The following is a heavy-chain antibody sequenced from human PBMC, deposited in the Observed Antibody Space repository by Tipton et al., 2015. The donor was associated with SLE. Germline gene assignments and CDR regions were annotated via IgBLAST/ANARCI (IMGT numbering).Heavy chain of an antibody. CDR3: ARGILTWRGAVLGVDV. J-gene: IGHJ6*02. Sequence: TLSLTCSVSGGSISSNYWIWIRQPPGKGLEWIGYISDGGDTNYNPSLKSRVTISVDPAKNQFSLKLTSVTAADSALYYCARGILTWRGAVLGVDVWGQGTTVNVSS. V-gene: IGHV4-59*08. CDR2: ISDGGDT. D-gene: IGHD3-16*01. CDR1: GGSISSNY.